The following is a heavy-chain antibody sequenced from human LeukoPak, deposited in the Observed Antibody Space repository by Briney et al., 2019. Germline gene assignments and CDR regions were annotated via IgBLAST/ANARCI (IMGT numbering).Heavy chain of an antibody. Sequence: SQTLSLTCAISGDSVSGNGAAWNWIRQSPSRGLEWLGRTYYRSKWYNDYAVSVRGRITINPDTSKNQFSLHLNSVTPEDTAVYYCVRGGTGYCTSSGCYFDYWGQGTLVTVSS. J-gene: IGHJ4*02. D-gene: IGHD2-2*01. CDR3: VRGGTGYCTSSGCYFDY. V-gene: IGHV6-1*01. CDR1: GDSVSGNGAA. CDR2: TYYRSKWYN.